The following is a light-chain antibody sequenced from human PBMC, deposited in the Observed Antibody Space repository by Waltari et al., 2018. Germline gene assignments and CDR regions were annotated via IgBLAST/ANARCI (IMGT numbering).Light chain of an antibody. CDR1: QSVNTY. V-gene: IGKV3-11*01. CDR2: DAS. CDR3: QQRSQWPPVT. J-gene: IGKJ3*01. Sequence: EIVLTQSPATLFLSPGERATLSCRASQSVNTYLAWYQQKPGQAPRLLIYDASNRAPGIPARFSGSGSGTDFTLTISSLEPEDFAIYYCQQRSQWPPVTFGPGTKVNIK.